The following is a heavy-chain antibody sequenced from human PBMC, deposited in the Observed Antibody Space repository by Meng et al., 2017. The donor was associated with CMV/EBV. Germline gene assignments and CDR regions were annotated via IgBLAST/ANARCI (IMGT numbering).Heavy chain of an antibody. V-gene: IGHV1-2*06. CDR1: GYSFIGHY. Sequence: QGKLGQAGSEVKKPGASVKASCKASGYSFIGHYIHLVRQAPGQGLEWMGRINPTSAGTNYVEKFQGRVTMTRDTSNNIVYMELTRLTSDDTAVYYCTRSWIDSFTPDFDYWGQGTLVTVSS. CDR3: TRSWIDSFTPDFDY. J-gene: IGHJ4*02. CDR2: INPTSAGT. D-gene: IGHD2-2*03.